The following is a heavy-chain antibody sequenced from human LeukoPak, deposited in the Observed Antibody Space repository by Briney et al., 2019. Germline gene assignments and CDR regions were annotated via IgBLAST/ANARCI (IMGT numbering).Heavy chain of an antibody. V-gene: IGHV1-2*02. CDR2: INPNSGGT. D-gene: IGHD6-19*01. J-gene: IGHJ4*02. CDR1: GYTFTGYY. CDR3: ARDKGGAVAGVFDY. Sequence: ASVKVSCKASGYTFTGYYMHRVRQAPGQGLEWMGGINPNSGGTNYAQKFQGRVTMTRDTSISTAYMELSRLRSDDTAVYYCARDKGGAVAGVFDYWGQGTLVTVSS.